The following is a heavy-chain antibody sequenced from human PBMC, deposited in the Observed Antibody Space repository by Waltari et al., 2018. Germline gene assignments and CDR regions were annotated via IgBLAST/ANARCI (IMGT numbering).Heavy chain of an antibody. V-gene: IGHV3-33*01. CDR1: GFPFRTYG. D-gene: IGHD3-10*01. CDR3: ARDNRHYYGSGSFPFDY. Sequence: QVQLVESGGGVVQPGRSLRLSCGASGFPFRTYGMHWVRQAPGKGLGWVAVIWYDGNKKYYGDSVKGRFTISRDNSKNTLSLQMKSLRVDDTAVYYCARDNRHYYGSGSFPFDYWGQGTLVTVSS. CDR2: IWYDGNKK. J-gene: IGHJ4*02.